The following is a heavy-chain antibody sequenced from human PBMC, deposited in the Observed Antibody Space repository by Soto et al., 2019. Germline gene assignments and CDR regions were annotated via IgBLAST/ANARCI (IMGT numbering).Heavy chain of an antibody. V-gene: IGHV4-34*02. Sequence: QVHLEQWGAGLLKPSETLSLTCAIYNSSLGAFHWTWIRQPPVKGLEWIGEFIHGGSTNYNPSLKSRVTFSLDTSKSQFSLHVMSVTAADTAVYYCARSPLSYDYVRQTWREVGDSFDVWGRGTSVTVSS. D-gene: IGHD3-10*02. J-gene: IGHJ3*01. CDR3: ARSPLSYDYVRQTWREVGDSFDV. CDR2: FIHGGST. CDR1: NSSLGAFH.